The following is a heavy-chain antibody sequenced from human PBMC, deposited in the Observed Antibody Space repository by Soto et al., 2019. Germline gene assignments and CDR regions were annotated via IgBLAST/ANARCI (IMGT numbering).Heavy chain of an antibody. V-gene: IGHV3-23*01. D-gene: IGHD6-13*01. CDR2: ISGSGGST. CDR3: AKGIAAAGPTLNYFDY. CDR1: GFTFSSYA. Sequence: PGGSLRLSCAASGFTFSSYAMSWVRQAPGKGLEWVSAISGSGGSTYYADSVKGRFTISRDNSKNTLYLQMNSLRAEDTAVYYCAKGIAAAGPTLNYFDYWGQGTLVTVSS. J-gene: IGHJ4*02.